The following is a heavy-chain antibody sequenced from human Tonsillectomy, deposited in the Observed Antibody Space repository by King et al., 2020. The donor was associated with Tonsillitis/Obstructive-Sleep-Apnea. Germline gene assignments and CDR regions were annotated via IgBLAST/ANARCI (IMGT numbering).Heavy chain of an antibody. V-gene: IGHV5-10-1*01. J-gene: IGHJ4*02. Sequence: VQLVESGAEVKKPGESLRISCTGSGYSFTSYWISWVRQMPGKGLEWMGRIDPSDSYTNYSPSFQGHVTISADKSISTAYLQWSSLKASDTAMYYCARRDTKLERYCSSTSCLYYWGQGTLVTVSS. CDR3: ARRDTKLERYCSSTSCLYY. D-gene: IGHD2-2*01. CDR2: IDPSDSYT. CDR1: GYSFTSYW.